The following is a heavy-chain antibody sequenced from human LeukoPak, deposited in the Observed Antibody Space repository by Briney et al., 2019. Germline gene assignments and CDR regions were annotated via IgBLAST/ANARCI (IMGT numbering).Heavy chain of an antibody. J-gene: IGHJ5*02. Sequence: SETLSLTCAVYGGTFSGYYWSWIRQPPGKGLEWIGEINHSGSTNYNPSLMRRVTISVDTSKNHFSLKLINVTAADTAVYYCVRGGNWFEPWGEGTLVTASS. CDR3: VRGGNWFEP. CDR2: INHSGST. CDR1: GGTFSGYY. V-gene: IGHV4-34*01.